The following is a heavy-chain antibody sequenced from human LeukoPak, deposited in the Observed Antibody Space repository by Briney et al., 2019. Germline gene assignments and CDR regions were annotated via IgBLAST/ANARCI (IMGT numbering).Heavy chain of an antibody. J-gene: IGHJ4*02. Sequence: PSETLSLTCTVSGGSVSSGSYYWSWIRQPPGKGLEWIGYIYYSGSTNYNPSLKSRVTISVDTSKNQFSLKLSSVTAADTAVYYCARSSSGWYDGGDYYFDYWGQGTLVTVSS. D-gene: IGHD6-19*01. V-gene: IGHV4-61*01. CDR2: IYYSGST. CDR3: ARSSSGWYDGGDYYFDY. CDR1: GGSVSSGSYY.